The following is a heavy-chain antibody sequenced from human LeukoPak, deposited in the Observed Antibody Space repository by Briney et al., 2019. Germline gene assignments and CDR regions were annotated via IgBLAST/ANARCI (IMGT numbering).Heavy chain of an antibody. CDR1: GGSISSGGYY. V-gene: IGHV4-61*02. CDR3: ARDYGECFDY. D-gene: IGHD4-17*01. J-gene: IGHJ4*02. CDR2: IYTSGST. Sequence: ASQTLSLTCTVSGGSISSGGYYWSWIRQPPGKGLEWIGRIYTSGSTNYNPSLKSRVTISVDTSKNQFSLKLSSVTAADTAVYYCARDYGECFDYWGQGTLVTVSS.